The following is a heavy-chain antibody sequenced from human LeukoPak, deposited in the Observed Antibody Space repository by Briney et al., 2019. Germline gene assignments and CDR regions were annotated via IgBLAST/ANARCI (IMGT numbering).Heavy chain of an antibody. D-gene: IGHD3-10*01. J-gene: IGHJ4*02. CDR2: IYHSGSN. CDR1: GYSISSGYY. CDR3: ARDLLTMVRGVTGAIFDY. Sequence: SETLSLTCTVSGYSISSGYYWGWIRQPPGKGLEWIGSIYHSGSNYYNPSLKSRVTISVDTSKNQFSLKLSSVTAADTAVYYCARDLLTMVRGVTGAIFDYWGQGTLVTVSS. V-gene: IGHV4-38-2*02.